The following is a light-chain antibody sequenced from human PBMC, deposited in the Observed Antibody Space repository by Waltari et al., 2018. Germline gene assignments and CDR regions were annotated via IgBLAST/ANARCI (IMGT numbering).Light chain of an antibody. J-gene: IGKJ1*01. CDR2: GAS. CDR3: QHYLRLPVT. CDR1: QSVTRA. V-gene: IGKV3-20*01. Sequence: EIVLTQSPSTLSLSPGESATLSCRTSQSVTRALAWYQQKPGQAPRLLIYGASNRATGIPDRCSGSGSGTDFSLTISSLEPEDFAVYYCQHYLRLPVTFGQGTKVEVK.